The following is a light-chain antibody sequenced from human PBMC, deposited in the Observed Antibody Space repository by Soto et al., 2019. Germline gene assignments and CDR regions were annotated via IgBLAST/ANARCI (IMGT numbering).Light chain of an antibody. CDR1: QGISYW. CDR2: AAS. J-gene: IGKJ3*01. CDR3: QQSNTFPCT. V-gene: IGKV1-12*01. Sequence: DIQMTQSPSSVSASVGDRVTITCRASQGISYWLAWYQQKPGRAPKLLIYAASTLQSGVPSRFSGSGSGTDVTLTINSLQPDDFATYYCQQSNTFPCTFGPGTKVDIK.